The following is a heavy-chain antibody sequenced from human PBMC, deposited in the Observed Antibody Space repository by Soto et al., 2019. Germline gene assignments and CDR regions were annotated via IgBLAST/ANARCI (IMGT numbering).Heavy chain of an antibody. J-gene: IGHJ5*02. CDR1: SGSIRSYY. CDR3: ARVRTLATIITRFFDP. CDR2: IYYSGST. V-gene: IGHV4-59*01. D-gene: IGHD5-12*01. Sequence: SETLSLTCTVSSGSIRSYYWSWIRQPPGKGLEWIGYIYYSGSTNYNPSLKSRVTISVDTSKNQFSLKLSPVTAADTAVYYCARVRTLATIITRFFDPWGQGTLVTVSS.